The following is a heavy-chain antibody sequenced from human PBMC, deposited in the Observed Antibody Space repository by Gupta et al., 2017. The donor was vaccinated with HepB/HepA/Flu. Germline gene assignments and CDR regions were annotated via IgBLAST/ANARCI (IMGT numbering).Heavy chain of an antibody. CDR2: ISYDGSNK. CDR1: GFTFSRYA. CDR3: APMITFGGVEY. V-gene: IGHV3-30-3*01. Sequence: QVQLVESGGGVVQPGRSLRLSCAASGFTFSRYAMHGVRQGPGRGLEWVAVISYDGSNKYYADSVKGRFTISRDNSKNTLYLQMNSLRAEDTAVYYCAPMITFGGVEYWGQGTLVTVSS. J-gene: IGHJ4*02. D-gene: IGHD3-16*01.